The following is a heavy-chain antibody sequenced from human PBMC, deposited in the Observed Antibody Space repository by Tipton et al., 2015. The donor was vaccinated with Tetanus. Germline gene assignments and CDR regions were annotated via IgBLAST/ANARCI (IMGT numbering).Heavy chain of an antibody. V-gene: IGHV4-59*01. D-gene: IGHD3-3*01. CDR1: GDSISGYY. Sequence: LRLSCTVSGDSISGYYWNWIRQPPGKGLEWIGYFYYSGSTNYNPSLKSRVTMSGDTSKNQFSLKLTSVTAADTAVYYCASSYYDFWSGYLNWFDPWGQGTLVTVSS. J-gene: IGHJ5*02. CDR3: ASSYYDFWSGYLNWFDP. CDR2: FYYSGST.